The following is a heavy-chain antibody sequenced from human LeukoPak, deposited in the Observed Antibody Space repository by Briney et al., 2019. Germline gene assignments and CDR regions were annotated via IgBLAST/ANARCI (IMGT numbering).Heavy chain of an antibody. CDR3: ARDAYNYASES. D-gene: IGHD3-10*01. Sequence: GGSLRLSCAASGFTFSSYWMTWVRQAPGKGLEWVANLKPDGSDKYYVDSVKGRFTISRDNAKNSLYLQMNSLRAEDTAVYYCARDAYNYASESWGQGTLVTVSS. J-gene: IGHJ5*02. CDR1: GFTFSSYW. CDR2: LKPDGSDK. V-gene: IGHV3-7*01.